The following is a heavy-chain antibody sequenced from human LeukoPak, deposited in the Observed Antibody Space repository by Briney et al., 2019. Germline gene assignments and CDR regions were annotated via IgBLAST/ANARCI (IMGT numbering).Heavy chain of an antibody. Sequence: GGSLRLSCAASGFTFSSYWMHWVRQASGKGLVWVSRINSDGSSTSYADSVKGRFTISRDNAKNTLYLQMNSLRAEDTAVYYCAKGRMGATPYYFDYWGQGTLVTVSS. CDR1: GFTFSSYW. CDR3: AKGRMGATPYYFDY. D-gene: IGHD1-26*01. V-gene: IGHV3-74*01. CDR2: INSDGSST. J-gene: IGHJ4*02.